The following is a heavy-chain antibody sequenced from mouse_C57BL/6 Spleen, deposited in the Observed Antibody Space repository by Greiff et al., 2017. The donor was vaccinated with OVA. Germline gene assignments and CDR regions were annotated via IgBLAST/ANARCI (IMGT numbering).Heavy chain of an antibody. CDR1: GYTFTSYT. V-gene: IGHV1-4*01. CDR2: INPSSGYT. Sequence: VQLQQSGAELARPGASVKMSCKASGYTFTSYTMHWVKQRPGQGLEWIGYINPSSGYTKYNQKFKDKATLTADKSSSTAYMQLSSLTSEDSAFYYCARSAGYYGSREEYFDVWGTGTTVTVSS. J-gene: IGHJ1*03. D-gene: IGHD1-1*01. CDR3: ARSAGYYGSREEYFDV.